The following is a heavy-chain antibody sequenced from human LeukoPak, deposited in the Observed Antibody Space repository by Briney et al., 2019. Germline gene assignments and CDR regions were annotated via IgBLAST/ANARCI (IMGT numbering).Heavy chain of an antibody. CDR1: GFTFSRYW. Sequence: PGGSLRLSCAASGFTFSRYWMHWVRQAPGKGVGWVSRINSDGRGTNNADSVKGRFTISRDNAKNTLYLQMNSLRAEDTAVYYCARDRDGDLDYWGQGTLVTVSS. J-gene: IGHJ4*02. V-gene: IGHV3-74*01. CDR3: ARDRDGDLDY. CDR2: INSDGRGT. D-gene: IGHD4-17*01.